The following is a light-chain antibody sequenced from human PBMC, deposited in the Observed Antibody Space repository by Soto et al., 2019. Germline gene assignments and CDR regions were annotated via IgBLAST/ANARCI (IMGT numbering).Light chain of an antibody. CDR2: KAS. CDR3: QHYNSYPET. V-gene: IGKV1-5*03. CDR1: QSINKW. J-gene: IGKJ1*01. Sequence: DIQITQSPSALSASVGDTVTITCRASQSINKWLAWYQQKPGKAPKLLIYKASTLKSGVPSRFSGSGSGTEFTLTISSLQSEDFATYYCQHYNSYPETFGQGTKVDIK.